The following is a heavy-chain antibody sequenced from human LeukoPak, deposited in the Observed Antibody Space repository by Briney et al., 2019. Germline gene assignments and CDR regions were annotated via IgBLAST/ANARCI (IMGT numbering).Heavy chain of an antibody. D-gene: IGHD6-19*01. CDR3: ARDSIAVSADLDY. CDR2: ISGSGGST. J-gene: IGHJ4*02. V-gene: IGHV3-23*01. CDR1: GFTFSSYG. Sequence: GGSLRLSCAASGFTFSSYGMSWVRQAPGKGLEWVSAISGSGGSTYYADSVKGRFTISRDNARNSLYLQMNSLRAEDTAVYYCARDSIAVSADLDYWGQGSLITVSS.